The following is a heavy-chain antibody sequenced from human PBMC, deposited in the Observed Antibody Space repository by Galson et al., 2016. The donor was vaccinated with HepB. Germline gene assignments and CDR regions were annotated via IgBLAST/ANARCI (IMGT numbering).Heavy chain of an antibody. D-gene: IGHD5-18*01. CDR3: ARGYSYGMDV. CDR2: MRQDGNEK. J-gene: IGHJ6*02. Sequence: SLRLSCAGSGFTFSDYWMTWVRQAPGRGLEWLANMRQDGNEKYYVDSVKGRFTISRDNAKNSLFLQMNSLRAEDTAVYFCARGYSYGMDVWGQGTTVTVSS. V-gene: IGHV3-7*03. CDR1: GFTFSDYW.